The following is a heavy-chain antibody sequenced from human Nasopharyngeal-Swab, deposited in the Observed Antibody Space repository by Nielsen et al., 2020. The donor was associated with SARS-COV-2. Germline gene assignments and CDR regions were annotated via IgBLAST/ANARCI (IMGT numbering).Heavy chain of an antibody. CDR2: ISYDGSKK. CDR3: ARDQGSSWYTYYYYYGMDV. J-gene: IGHJ6*02. V-gene: IGHV3-30-3*01. Sequence: GGSLRLSCAASGFTFSSYAMHWVRQAPGKGLEWVAVISYDGSKKYYADSVKGRFTISRDNSKHTLYLQMNSLRAEDTAVYYCARDQGSSWYTYYYYYGMDVWGQGTTVTVSS. D-gene: IGHD6-13*01. CDR1: GFTFSSYA.